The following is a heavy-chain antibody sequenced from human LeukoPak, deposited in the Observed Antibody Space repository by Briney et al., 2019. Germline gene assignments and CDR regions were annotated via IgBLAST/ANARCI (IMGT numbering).Heavy chain of an antibody. CDR1: GGSISSYY. CDR2: IYYSGST. D-gene: IGHD3-16*01. Sequence: PSETLSPTCTVSGGSISSYYWNWIRQPPGKGLEWIGYIYYSGSTNYNPSLKSRVTIVDTSKNQFSLNLTSVTAADTAVYYCARFTPQGYGWGGYNRFDPWGQGTLVTVSS. V-gene: IGHV4-59*01. J-gene: IGHJ5*02. CDR3: ARFTPQGYGWGGYNRFDP.